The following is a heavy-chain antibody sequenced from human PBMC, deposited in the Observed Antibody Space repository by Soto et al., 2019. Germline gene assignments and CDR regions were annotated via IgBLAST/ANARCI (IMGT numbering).Heavy chain of an antibody. V-gene: IGHV4-4*07. CDR1: GGSISSYY. CDR2: IYTSGST. J-gene: IGHJ3*02. D-gene: IGHD4-17*01. CDR3: ARITPDYGGAFDI. Sequence: PETLSLTCTVSGGSISSYYWSWIRQPAGKGLEWIGRIYTSGSTNYNPSLKNRVTMSLDTSKSQFSLKLNSVTAADTAVYYCARITPDYGGAFDIWGQGTMVTVSS.